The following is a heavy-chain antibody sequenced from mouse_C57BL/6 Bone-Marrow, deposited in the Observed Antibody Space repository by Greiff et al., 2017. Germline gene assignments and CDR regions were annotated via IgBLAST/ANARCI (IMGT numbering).Heavy chain of an antibody. J-gene: IGHJ2*01. Sequence: EVQRVESGGGLVKPGGSLKLSCAASGFTFSSYAMSWVRQTPEQRLEWVATISDGGSYTYYPDNVKGRFTISRDNAKNNLYMQMSHLKSEDTAMYYCARVPYYYGFDYWGQGTTLTGSS. CDR1: GFTFSSYA. CDR2: ISDGGSYT. D-gene: IGHD1-1*01. V-gene: IGHV5-4*01. CDR3: ARVPYYYGFDY.